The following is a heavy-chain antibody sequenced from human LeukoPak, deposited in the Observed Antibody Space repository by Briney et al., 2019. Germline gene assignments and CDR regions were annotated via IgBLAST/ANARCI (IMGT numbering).Heavy chain of an antibody. CDR2: INPSDGST. D-gene: IGHD3-22*01. CDR1: GYTFTSYY. Sequence: ASVKVSCKASGYTFTSYYMHWVRQAPGQGLEWMGIINPSDGSTSYAQKFQGRVTMTRDTSTSTVYMELSSLRSEDTAVYYCASRDPTYYYDSSGYYLRGIFDYWGQGTLVTVSS. J-gene: IGHJ4*02. V-gene: IGHV1-46*01. CDR3: ASRDPTYYYDSSGYYLRGIFDY.